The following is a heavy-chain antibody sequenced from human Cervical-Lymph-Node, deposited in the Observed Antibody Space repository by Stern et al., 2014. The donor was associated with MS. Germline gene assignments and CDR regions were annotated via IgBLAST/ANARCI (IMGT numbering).Heavy chain of an antibody. J-gene: IGHJ5*02. D-gene: IGHD1-26*01. CDR2: IYNNGAT. CDR1: GDSITSGGHY. CDR3: ASRWSGTYYGQNWFDP. Sequence: QVQLQESGPGPVKPSQTLSLTCTVSGDSITSGGHYWSWIRQHPGKGLEWIGYIYNNGATFYNPSLKGRVTISLDTSKNQFSLQLSYVTAADTAIYYCASRWSGTYYGQNWFDPWGQGILVTVST. V-gene: IGHV4-31*03.